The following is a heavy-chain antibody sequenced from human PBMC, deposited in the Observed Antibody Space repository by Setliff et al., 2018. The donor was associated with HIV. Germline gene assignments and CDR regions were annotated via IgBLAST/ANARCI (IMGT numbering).Heavy chain of an antibody. CDR1: GDTFTSYY. CDR2: ISPSGAST. V-gene: IGHV1-46*01. CDR3: AREAEQGERSSSWYFDY. Sequence: ASVKVSCKASGDTFTSYYMHWVRRAPGQGLEWMGMISPSGASTKYAQRLQGRVTLTRDTSSGTVYVELSSLRSDDTAVYYCAREAEQGERSSSWYFDYWGQGTLVTVS. J-gene: IGHJ4*02. D-gene: IGHD6-6*01.